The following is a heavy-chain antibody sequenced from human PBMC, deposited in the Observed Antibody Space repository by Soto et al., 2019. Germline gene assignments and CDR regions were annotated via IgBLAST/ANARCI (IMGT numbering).Heavy chain of an antibody. V-gene: IGHV4-4*07. Sequence: PSETLSLTCIVSGVSVRSYTWSWVRQPANKGLEWIGRVFSSVSATYNPSLKSRVSISMDTPENRISLKLDSVTAADAGGYFCARAGMTTGDTWGPGTLVTVSS. CDR3: ARAGMTTGDT. CDR2: VFSSVSA. D-gene: IGHD2-21*02. CDR1: GVSVRSYT. J-gene: IGHJ4*02.